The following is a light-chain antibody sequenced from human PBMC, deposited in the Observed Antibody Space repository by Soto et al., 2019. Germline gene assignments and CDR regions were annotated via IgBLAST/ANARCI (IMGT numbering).Light chain of an antibody. CDR3: QQYNSYPLT. V-gene: IGKV1-5*01. CDR1: QSISTR. J-gene: IGKJ4*01. CDR2: DAS. Sequence: DIQMTQSPSTLSASVGDRVTITCRASQSISTRLAWYQQKPGKAPNFLIYDASSLGSGVPSRFSGSGSGTEFSLTISSLQPDDFATYYCQQYNSYPLTFGGGTKVDIK.